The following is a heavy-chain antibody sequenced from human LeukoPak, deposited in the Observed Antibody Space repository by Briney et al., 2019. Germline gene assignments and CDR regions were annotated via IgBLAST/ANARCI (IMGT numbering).Heavy chain of an antibody. CDR2: IRGSDGST. V-gene: IGHV3-23*01. CDR3: AKDVYGDYGGLDY. J-gene: IGHJ4*02. D-gene: IGHD4-23*01. CDR1: GFPSSTYA. Sequence: GGSLRLSCAASGFPSSTYAMSWARQAPGKGLEWVSSIRGSDGSTYYADSVKGRFAISRDNSKNTLYLQMNSLRAEDTAVYYCAKDVYGDYGGLDYWGQGTLVTVSS.